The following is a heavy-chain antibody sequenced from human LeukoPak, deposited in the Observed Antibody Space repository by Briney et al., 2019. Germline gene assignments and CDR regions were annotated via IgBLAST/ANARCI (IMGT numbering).Heavy chain of an antibody. V-gene: IGHV4-34*01. D-gene: IGHD3-10*01. CDR2: FNHSGST. J-gene: IGHJ4*02. Sequence: SETLSLTCAVYGGSFRGYYWGWIRQPPGKGLEWIGEFNHSGSTNYNPSLKSRVTISVDTSQNQFSLKLSSVTAAGTAVYYRARHYLRYGSGAALGYWGQGTLVTVPS. CDR1: GGSFRGYY. CDR3: ARHYLRYGSGAALGY.